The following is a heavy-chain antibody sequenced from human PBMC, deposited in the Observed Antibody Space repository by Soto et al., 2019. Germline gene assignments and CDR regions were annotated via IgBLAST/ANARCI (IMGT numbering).Heavy chain of an antibody. J-gene: IGHJ6*02. D-gene: IGHD2-2*01. CDR2: IWYDGSNK. CDR3: ARDAGDCSSTSCYYYYSYGMDV. CDR1: GFTFSSYG. V-gene: IGHV3-33*01. Sequence: QVQLVESGGGVVQPGRSLRLSCAASGFTFSSYGMHWVRQAPGKGLEWVAVIWYDGSNKYYADSVKGRFTISRDNSKNTLYLQMNSLRAEDTAVYYCARDAGDCSSTSCYYYYSYGMDVWGQGTTVTVSS.